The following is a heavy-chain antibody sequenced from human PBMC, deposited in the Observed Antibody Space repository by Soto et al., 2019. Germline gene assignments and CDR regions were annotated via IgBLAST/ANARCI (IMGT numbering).Heavy chain of an antibody. V-gene: IGHV1-18*01. CDR2: ISAYNGNT. J-gene: IGHJ5*02. CDR3: ARDRSTIAERRKGSNWCAP. Sequence: QVQLVQSGAEVKKPGASVKVSCKASGYTFTSYGISWVRQAPGQGLEWMGWISAYNGNTNYAQKLQGSVTMTTDTSTSPAYMEFRSLRCDDTAVYYCARDRSTIAERRKGSNWCAPWGQGTLVTVSS. CDR1: GYTFTSYG. D-gene: IGHD6-13*01.